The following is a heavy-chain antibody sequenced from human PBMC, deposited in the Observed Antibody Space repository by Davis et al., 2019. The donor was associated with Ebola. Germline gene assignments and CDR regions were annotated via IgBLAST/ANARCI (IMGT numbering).Heavy chain of an antibody. CDR3: TRPGLYDFWTLFDP. CDR2: ISSKANSYAT. Sequence: PGGSLRLSCAASGFTFSGSAMHWVRQASGKGLEWVGRISSKANSYATAYAASVKGRFTISRDDSKNTAYLQMNSLKTEDTAVYYCTRPGLYDFWTLFDPWGQGTLVTVSS. CDR1: GFTFSGSA. D-gene: IGHD3-3*01. V-gene: IGHV3-73*01. J-gene: IGHJ5*02.